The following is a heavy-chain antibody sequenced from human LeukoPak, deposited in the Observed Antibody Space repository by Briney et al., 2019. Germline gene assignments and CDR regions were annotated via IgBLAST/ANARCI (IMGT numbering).Heavy chain of an antibody. V-gene: IGHV4-34*01. CDR1: GGSFSGYY. CDR3: ARVSGRIAVAGTAPIDY. CDR2: ISHSGST. D-gene: IGHD6-19*01. Sequence: SETLSLTCAVYGGSFSGYYWSWIRQPPGKGLEWIGEISHSGSTNYNPSLKSRVTISVDTSKNQFSLKLSSVTAADTAVYHCARVSGRIAVAGTAPIDYWGQGTLVTVSS. J-gene: IGHJ4*02.